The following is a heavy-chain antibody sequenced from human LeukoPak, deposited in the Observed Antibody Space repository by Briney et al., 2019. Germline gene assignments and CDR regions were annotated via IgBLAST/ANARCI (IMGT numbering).Heavy chain of an antibody. CDR1: GFTFSSYW. CDR2: INSDGSIT. V-gene: IGHV3-74*01. D-gene: IGHD2-2*01. J-gene: IGHJ4*02. Sequence: GGSLRLSCAASGFTFSSYWMHWVRQAPGKGLVWVSRINSDGSITTYADSVRGRFTISRDNAKSTLYLQMNSLRAEDTAVYYCASSTQISKYADYWGQGALVTVSS. CDR3: ASSTQISKYADY.